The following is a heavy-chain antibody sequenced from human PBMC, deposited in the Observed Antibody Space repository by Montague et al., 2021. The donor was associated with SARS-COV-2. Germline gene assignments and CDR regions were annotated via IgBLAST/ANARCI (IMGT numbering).Heavy chain of an antibody. CDR3: ARAVRCHCGSCDPDGFDI. J-gene: IGHJ6*02. CDR1: GGSISSYY. V-gene: IGHV4-59*01. D-gene: IGHD2-15*01. CDR2: IYYSGST. Sequence: SETLSLTCTVSGGSISSYYWSWIRQPPGKGLEWIGYIYYSGSTNXNPSLKSRVTISVDTSKNQFSLKLSSVTAADTAVYYCARAVRCHCGSCDPDGFDIWGQGTMVTVSS.